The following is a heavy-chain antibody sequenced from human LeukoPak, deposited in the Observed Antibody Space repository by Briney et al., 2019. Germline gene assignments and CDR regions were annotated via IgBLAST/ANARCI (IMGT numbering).Heavy chain of an antibody. J-gene: IGHJ4*02. D-gene: IGHD6-13*01. V-gene: IGHV3-48*02. Sequence: GGSLRLSCAASGFTFSSYSMNWVRQAPGKGLEWVSYISSSSTFMYYADSVKGRFTISRDNAKNSLYLQMNSLRDEDTAVYYCARDPLVLADYFDYWGQGTLVTVSS. CDR3: ARDPLVLADYFDY. CDR2: ISSSSTFM. CDR1: GFTFSSYS.